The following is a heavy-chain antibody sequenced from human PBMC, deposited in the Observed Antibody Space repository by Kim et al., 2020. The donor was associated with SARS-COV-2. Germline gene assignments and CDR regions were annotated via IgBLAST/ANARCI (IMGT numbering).Heavy chain of an antibody. Sequence: SETLSPTCTVSGGFISSYYWRWIRKLPGKGLVWIGNRFYSWSTNYNPSLKSRVPISVDTSKNQLSLKLSSVTAADTAVYYCARGSTTPLNWFDPWGQGTLVTVSS. CDR2: RFYSWST. D-gene: IGHD4-17*01. V-gene: IGHV4-59*13. CDR1: GGFISSYY. CDR3: ARGSTTPLNWFDP. J-gene: IGHJ5*02.